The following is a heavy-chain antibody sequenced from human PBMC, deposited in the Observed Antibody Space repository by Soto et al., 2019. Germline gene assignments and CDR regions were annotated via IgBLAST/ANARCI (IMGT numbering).Heavy chain of an antibody. Sequence: QVQLQESGPGLVKPSQTLSLTCTVSGGSISSGGYYWSLIRQHPGKGLEWIGYIYYSGSTYYNPSLTRRVTIALDTSKNQFARKLSSVTDADTAVYYCARICGGDCHYGMDVWDQGTTVTVSS. V-gene: IGHV4-31*03. J-gene: IGHJ6*02. D-gene: IGHD2-21*02. CDR3: ARICGGDCHYGMDV. CDR2: IYYSGST. CDR1: GGSISSGGYY.